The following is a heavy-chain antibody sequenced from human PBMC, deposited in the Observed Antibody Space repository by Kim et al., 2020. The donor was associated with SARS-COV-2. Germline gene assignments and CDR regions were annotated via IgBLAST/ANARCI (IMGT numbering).Heavy chain of an antibody. CDR2: IYYSGST. J-gene: IGHJ6*02. D-gene: IGHD5-12*01. Sequence: SETLSLTCTVSGGSISSYYWSWIRQPPGKGLEWIGYIYYSGSTNYNPSLKSRVTISVDTSKNQFSLKLSSVTAADTAVYYCARGKGEDGYNRWPFYYYYGMDVWGQGTTVTVSS. V-gene: IGHV4-59*01. CDR1: GGSISSYY. CDR3: ARGKGEDGYNRWPFYYYYGMDV.